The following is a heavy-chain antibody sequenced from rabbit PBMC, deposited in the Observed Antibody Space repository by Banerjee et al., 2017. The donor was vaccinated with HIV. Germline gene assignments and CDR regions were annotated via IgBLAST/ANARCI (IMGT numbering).Heavy chain of an antibody. Sequence: QSLQESGGGLFQPGGSLALTCKAFGFSLSNNYVMCWVRQAPGKGLEWIACINTTSGTTVDATWAKGRFTISRTSSTTVSLQMTSLTAADTATYFCVRSDYSRGWGSKLWGPGTLVTVS. V-gene: IGHV1S40*01. J-gene: IGHJ6*01. CDR2: INTTSGTT. CDR1: GFSLSNNYV. CDR3: VRSDYSRGWGSKL. D-gene: IGHD4-1*01.